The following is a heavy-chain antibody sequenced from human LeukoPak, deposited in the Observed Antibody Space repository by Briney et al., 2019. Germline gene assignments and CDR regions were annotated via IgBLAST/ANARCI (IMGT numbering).Heavy chain of an antibody. CDR1: GGSISSSNW. D-gene: IGHD5-18*01. J-gene: IGHJ5*02. CDR3: AKGAGGFSYYNWFDP. CDR2: IYRSGST. V-gene: IGHV4-4*02. Sequence: SGTLSLTCAVSGGSISSSNWWSWVRQPPGKGLEWIGEIYRSGSTNYNPSLKSRVTISVDTSKNQFSLKLASVTAADTAIYYCAKGAGGFSYYNWFDPWGQGTLVTVSS.